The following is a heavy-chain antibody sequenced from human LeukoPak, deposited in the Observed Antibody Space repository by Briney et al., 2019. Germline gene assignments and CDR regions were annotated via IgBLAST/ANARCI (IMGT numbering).Heavy chain of an antibody. J-gene: IGHJ4*02. Sequence: PGGSLRLSCAASGFTFSSYSMNWVRQAPGKGLEWVSTISGSGGSTYYADSAKGRFTISRDNSKNTLFLQMNSLRAEDTAVYYCARDPYNWKLGGKYYFDYWGQGTLVTVSS. D-gene: IGHD1-20*01. V-gene: IGHV3-23*01. CDR1: GFTFSSYS. CDR3: ARDPYNWKLGGKYYFDY. CDR2: ISGSGGST.